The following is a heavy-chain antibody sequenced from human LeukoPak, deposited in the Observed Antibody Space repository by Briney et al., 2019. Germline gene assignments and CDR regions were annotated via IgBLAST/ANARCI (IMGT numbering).Heavy chain of an antibody. CDR1: GYTFTGYF. CDR3: ARDPPEAAMGIDY. CDR2: INLNDGGT. J-gene: IGHJ4*02. V-gene: IGHV1-2*02. D-gene: IGHD2-2*01. Sequence: GASVKVSCKASGYTFTGYFMHWVGQAPGQGLEWMGWINLNDGGTNYAQKFQGRVTMTRDTTISTAYMELSRLTSDDTAVYYCARDPPEAAMGIDYWGQGTLVTVSS.